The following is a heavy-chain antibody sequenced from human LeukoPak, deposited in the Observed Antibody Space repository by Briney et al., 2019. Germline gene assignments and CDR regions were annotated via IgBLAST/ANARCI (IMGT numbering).Heavy chain of an antibody. Sequence: GSLRLSCAASGFTFSSYGMSWVRQPPGKGLEWIGEINHSGSTNYNPSLKSRVTISVDTSKNQFSLKLSSVTAADTTVYYCARQNFYRYCRSTSCYRPYYYYYMDVWGKGTTVTISS. D-gene: IGHD2-2*01. CDR1: GFTFSSYG. CDR2: INHSGST. CDR3: ARQNFYRYCRSTSCYRPYYYYYMDV. J-gene: IGHJ6*03. V-gene: IGHV4-34*01.